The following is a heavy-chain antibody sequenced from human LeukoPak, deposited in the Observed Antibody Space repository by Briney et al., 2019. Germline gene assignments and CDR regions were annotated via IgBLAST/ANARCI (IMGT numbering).Heavy chain of an antibody. D-gene: IGHD3-10*02. J-gene: IGHJ6*03. V-gene: IGHV4-61*02. CDR2: IYTSGST. CDR1: GGSISSGSYY. CDR3: AREKGKVFGELSLLGVYYMDV. Sequence: SETLSLTCTVSGGSISSGSYYWNWIRQPAGKGLEWIGRIYTSGSTNYNPSLKSRVTISVDTSKNQFSLKLSSVTAADTAVYYCAREKGKVFGELSLLGVYYMDVWGKGTTVTVSS.